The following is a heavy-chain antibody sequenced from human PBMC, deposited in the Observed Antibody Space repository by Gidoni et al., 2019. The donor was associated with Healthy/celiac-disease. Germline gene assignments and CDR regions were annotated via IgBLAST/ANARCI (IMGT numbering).Heavy chain of an antibody. CDR3: ARQGGSQTWWELQGYDAFDI. CDR2: IYYSGST. Sequence: QLQLQESGPGLVKPSETLSLTCTVSGGSISSSSYYWGWIRQPPGNGLEWIGSIYYSGSTYYNPSLKSRVTISVDTSKNQFSLKLSSVTAADTAVYYCARQGGSQTWWELQGYDAFDIWGQGTMVTVSS. V-gene: IGHV4-39*01. D-gene: IGHD1-26*01. CDR1: GGSISSSSYY. J-gene: IGHJ3*02.